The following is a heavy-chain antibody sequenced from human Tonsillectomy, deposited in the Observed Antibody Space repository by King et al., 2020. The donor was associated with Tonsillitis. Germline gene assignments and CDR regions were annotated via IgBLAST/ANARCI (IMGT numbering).Heavy chain of an antibody. CDR1: GGSISNSSDY. Sequence: LQLQESGPGLVKPSGTLALTCTVSGGSISNSSDYWCWILQPPGKGLEWIGSIYYSGGTYYNLSLKSRVTIFVDTSKNQFSLTLRSVTAADTAVYSCARHGLYCSGSSTSSWFHLWGQGTLVTVSS. CDR3: ARHGLYCSGSSTSSWFHL. V-gene: IGHV4-39*01. D-gene: IGHD3-10*01. J-gene: IGHJ5*02. CDR2: IYYSGGT.